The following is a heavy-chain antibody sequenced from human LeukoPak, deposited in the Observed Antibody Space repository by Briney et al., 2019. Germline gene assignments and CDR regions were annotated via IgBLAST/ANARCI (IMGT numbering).Heavy chain of an antibody. Sequence: PSQTLSLTCTVSGGSITSGGYYWSWIRQPPGKGLEWIGEINHSGSTNYNPSLKSRVTISVDTSKNQFSLKLSSVTAADTAVYYCARGQDTAMVQYYFDYWGQGTLVTVSS. CDR1: GGSITSGGYY. V-gene: IGHV4-34*01. J-gene: IGHJ4*02. CDR3: ARGQDTAMVQYYFDY. CDR2: INHSGST. D-gene: IGHD5-18*01.